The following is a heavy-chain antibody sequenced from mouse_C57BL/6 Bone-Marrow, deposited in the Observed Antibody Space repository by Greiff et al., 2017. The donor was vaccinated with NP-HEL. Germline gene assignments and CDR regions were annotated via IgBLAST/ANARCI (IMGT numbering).Heavy chain of an antibody. CDR3: ARGGKYAMDY. V-gene: IGHV5-17*01. Sequence: DVHLVESGGGLVKPGGSLKLSCAASGFTFSDYGMHWVRQAPEKGLEWVAYISSGSSTIYYADTVKGRFTISRDNAKNTLFLQMTSLRSEDTAMYYCARGGKYAMDYWGQGTSVTVSS. J-gene: IGHJ4*01. CDR1: GFTFSDYG. CDR2: ISSGSSTI. D-gene: IGHD6-1*01.